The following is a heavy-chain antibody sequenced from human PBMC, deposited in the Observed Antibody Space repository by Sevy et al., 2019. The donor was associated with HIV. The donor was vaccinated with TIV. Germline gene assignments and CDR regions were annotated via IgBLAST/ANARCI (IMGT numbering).Heavy chain of an antibody. D-gene: IGHD1-26*01. J-gene: IGHJ5*02. CDR3: ARGYSGSYPPSFDP. CDR1: GFTFSSYA. Sequence: GSLRLSCAASGFTFSSYAMHWVRQAPGKGLEWVAVISYDGNNKYYADSVKGRFTISRDNSKNTLYLQMNSLTPEDTAVYYCARGYSGSYPPSFDPWGQGTLVTVSS. CDR2: ISYDGNNK. V-gene: IGHV3-30*04.